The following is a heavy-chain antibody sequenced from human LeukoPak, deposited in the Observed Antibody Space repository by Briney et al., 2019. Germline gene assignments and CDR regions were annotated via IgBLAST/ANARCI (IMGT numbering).Heavy chain of an antibody. D-gene: IGHD3-22*01. CDR2: INHSGST. CDR1: GGSFSGYY. Sequence: PSETLSLTCAVYGGSFSGYYWSWIRQPPGEGLEWIGEINHSGSTNYNPSLKSRVTISVDTSKNQFSLKLSSVTAADTAVYYCARTDYDSSGYYSYWGQGTLVTVSS. V-gene: IGHV4-34*01. J-gene: IGHJ4*02. CDR3: ARTDYDSSGYYSY.